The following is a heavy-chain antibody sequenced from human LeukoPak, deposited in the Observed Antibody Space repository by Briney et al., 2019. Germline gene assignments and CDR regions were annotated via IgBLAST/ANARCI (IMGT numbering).Heavy chain of an antibody. Sequence: GGSLRLSCAASGFTFRSYAMSWVRQASGKGLEWVSIIGSNGDRAFYADSVKGRFTISRDNSKNTLYLQMNSLRGEDTAVYYCVKDLARYYDTSGYEYFDYWGQGTLVSVSS. CDR3: VKDLARYYDTSGYEYFDY. CDR2: IGSNGDRA. D-gene: IGHD3-22*01. CDR1: GFTFRSYA. J-gene: IGHJ4*02. V-gene: IGHV3-23*01.